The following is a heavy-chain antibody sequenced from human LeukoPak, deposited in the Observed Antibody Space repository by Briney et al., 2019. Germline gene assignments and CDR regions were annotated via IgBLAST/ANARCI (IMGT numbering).Heavy chain of an antibody. CDR2: IRSTAYGGTT. D-gene: IGHD5-18*01. CDR3: SREPIQLWLHNGMDV. CDR1: GFTFGDHA. Sequence: GGSLRLSCAASGFTFGDHAMSWVRQAPGKGLEWVGFIRSTAYGGTTEYAASVKGRFIISRENSKSIAYLQMNSLKTEDTAIYYCSREPIQLWLHNGMDVWGQGTTVIVSS. J-gene: IGHJ6*02. V-gene: IGHV3-49*04.